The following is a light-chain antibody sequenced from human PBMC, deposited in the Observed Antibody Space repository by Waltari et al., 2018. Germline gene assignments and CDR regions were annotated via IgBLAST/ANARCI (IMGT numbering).Light chain of an antibody. V-gene: IGKV3-20*01. CDR3: QQYGSSPRT. CDR1: QSVSSSY. CDR2: GAS. Sequence: ELVLTQSPRTLSLSPGERATLSCRASQSVSSSYLAWYQQKPGQAPRLLIYGASSRATGIPDRFSGSGSGTDFTLTISRLEPEDVAVYYCQQYGSSPRTFGQGTKVEIK. J-gene: IGKJ1*01.